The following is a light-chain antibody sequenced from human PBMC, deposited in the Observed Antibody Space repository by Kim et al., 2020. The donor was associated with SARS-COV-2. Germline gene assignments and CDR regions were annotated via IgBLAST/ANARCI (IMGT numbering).Light chain of an antibody. CDR1: SSDVGSYTD. V-gene: IGLV2-14*03. Sequence: GQLITISCTGNSSDVGSYTDGSWYQHNPGKAPKLTIYDVSKRPSGVSNRFSGSKSGNTASLTISGLQPEDESNYYCSSYTTSSTWVFGGGPQLTVL. CDR2: DVS. CDR3: SSYTTSSTWV. J-gene: IGLJ3*02.